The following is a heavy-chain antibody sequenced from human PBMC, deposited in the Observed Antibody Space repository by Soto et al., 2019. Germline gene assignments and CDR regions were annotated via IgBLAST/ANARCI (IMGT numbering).Heavy chain of an antibody. J-gene: IGHJ6*02. CDR3: ARKRGAGRYYYYYYGMDV. CDR2: IIPIFGTA. Sequence: GASVKVSCKASGRPFSSYAISWVRQAPGQGLEWMGGIIPIFGTANYAQKFQGRVTITADESTRTAYMELSSLRSEDTAVYYCARKRGAGRYYYYYYGMDVWGQGTTVTVSS. V-gene: IGHV1-69*13. CDR1: GRPFSSYA. D-gene: IGHD3-10*01.